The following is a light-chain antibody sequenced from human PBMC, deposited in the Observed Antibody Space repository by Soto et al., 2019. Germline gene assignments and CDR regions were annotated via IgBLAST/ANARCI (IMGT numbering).Light chain of an antibody. CDR1: QSVLFSSNNKNY. J-gene: IGKJ3*01. CDR2: WAS. Sequence: DIVMTQSPDSLGVSLGERATINCKSSQSVLFSSNNKNYLAWYQHTPGQPPKLLIYWASTRESGVPDRFSGSGSGTDFTLTIRSLQAEDVAVYYCQQYYTTPFTFGPGTKVDIK. CDR3: QQYYTTPFT. V-gene: IGKV4-1*01.